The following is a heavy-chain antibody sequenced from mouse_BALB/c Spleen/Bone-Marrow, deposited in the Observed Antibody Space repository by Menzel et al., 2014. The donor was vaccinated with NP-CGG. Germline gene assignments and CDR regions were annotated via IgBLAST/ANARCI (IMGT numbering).Heavy chain of an antibody. V-gene: IGHV14-3*02. Sequence: SGAELVKPGASVKLSCTASGFNIKDTYMHWVKQRPEQGLEWIGRIDPANGNTKYDPKFQGKATITADTSSNTAYLQLSSLTFEDTAVYYCAVYDYEGFAYWGQGTLVTVSA. CDR2: IDPANGNT. CDR3: AVYDYEGFAY. J-gene: IGHJ3*01. D-gene: IGHD2-4*01. CDR1: GFNIKDTY.